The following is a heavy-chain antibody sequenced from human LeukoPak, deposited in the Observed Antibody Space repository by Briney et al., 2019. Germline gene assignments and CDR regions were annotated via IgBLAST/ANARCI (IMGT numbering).Heavy chain of an antibody. J-gene: IGHJ4*02. CDR1: GFTFSCYA. V-gene: IGHV3-30*04. D-gene: IGHD1-26*01. CDR3: AGGSYWGGY. CDR2: ISYDGSNK. Sequence: GGSLRLSCAASGFTFSCYAMHWVRQAPGKGRGWVAVISYDGSNKYYADSVKGRFTISRDNSKNTLYLQMNSPRAEDTAVYYCAGGSYWGGYWGQGTLVTVSS.